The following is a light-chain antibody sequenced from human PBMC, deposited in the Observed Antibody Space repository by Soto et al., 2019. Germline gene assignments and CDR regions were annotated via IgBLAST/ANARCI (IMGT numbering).Light chain of an antibody. J-gene: IGLJ2*01. CDR2: DVS. CDR1: SSDVGGYNY. V-gene: IGLV2-14*01. CDR3: SSYTSSSTPPV. Sequence: QSALTQPASVSGSPGQSITISCTGTSSDVGGYNYVSWYQQHPGKAPKLMISDVSNRPSRVSNRFSGSKSGNTASLTISGLQAEDEADYYCSSYTSSSTPPVFGGGTKLTVL.